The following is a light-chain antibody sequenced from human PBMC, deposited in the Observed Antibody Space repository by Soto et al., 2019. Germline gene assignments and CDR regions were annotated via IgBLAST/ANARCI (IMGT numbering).Light chain of an antibody. CDR2: DAS. J-gene: IGKJ1*01. CDR1: RSISDW. Sequence: DIQMTQSPSSLSPSIGDRVTITCRASRSISDWLAWYQQKPGKAPELLIFDASNLKSGVSSRFSGSGSGTEFTLTISRLQPDDVATYYCQQYNSYSVTFGQGTKVDIK. CDR3: QQYNSYSVT. V-gene: IGKV1-5*01.